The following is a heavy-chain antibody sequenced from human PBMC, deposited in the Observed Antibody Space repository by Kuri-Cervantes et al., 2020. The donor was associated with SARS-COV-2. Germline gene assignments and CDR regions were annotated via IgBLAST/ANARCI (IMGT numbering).Heavy chain of an antibody. J-gene: IGHJ6*02. V-gene: IGHV1-2*04. CDR2: INPHSGGT. Sequence: ASVKVSCKASGYTFSDYYMYWVRQAPGQGLEWMGWINPHSGGTNYAQKFQGWVTMTRDTSSTGYMELSRLRSDDTAVYYCARGMVRGLIQSYYYGMDVWGQGTTVTVSS. CDR1: GYTFSDYY. CDR3: ARGMVRGLIQSYYYGMDV. D-gene: IGHD3-10*01.